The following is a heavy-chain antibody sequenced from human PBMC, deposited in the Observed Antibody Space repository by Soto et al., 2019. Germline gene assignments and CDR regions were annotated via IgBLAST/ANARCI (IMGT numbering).Heavy chain of an antibody. CDR3: ARALFSSSFRWFDP. Sequence: TLSLTCTVSGGSISSGGYYWSWIRRHPGKGLEWIGYIHYSGSTNYNPSLKSRVTMSLDTSKNQFSLKLSSVTAADTAVYYCARALFSSSFRWFDPWGQGTLVTVSS. D-gene: IGHD6-13*01. J-gene: IGHJ5*02. CDR2: IHYSGST. V-gene: IGHV4-31*03. CDR1: GGSISSGGYY.